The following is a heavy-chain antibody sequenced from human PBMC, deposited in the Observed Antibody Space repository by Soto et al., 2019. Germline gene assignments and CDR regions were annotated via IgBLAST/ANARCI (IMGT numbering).Heavy chain of an antibody. Sequence: QVQLVQSGAEVKKPGSSVKVSCKASGGTFSSYAISWVRQAPGQGLEWMGGIIPIFGTAKYAQKFQGRVTITADKSTSTAYMELSSLRSEDTAVYYCARRGYCSGGSCYGWFDPWGQGTLVTVSS. J-gene: IGHJ5*02. V-gene: IGHV1-69*06. CDR1: GGTFSSYA. CDR3: ARRGYCSGGSCYGWFDP. D-gene: IGHD2-15*01. CDR2: IIPIFGTA.